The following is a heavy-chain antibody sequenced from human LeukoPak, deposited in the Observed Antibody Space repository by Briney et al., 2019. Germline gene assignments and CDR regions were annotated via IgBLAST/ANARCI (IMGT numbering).Heavy chain of an antibody. Sequence: GASVKVSCKASGYTFTVYYMHWVRQAPGQGLEWMGWINPNSGGTNYAQKFQGRVTMTTDTSTSTAYMELRSLRSDDTAVYYCARESGRDFADWGQGTLVTVSS. CDR2: INPNSGGT. J-gene: IGHJ4*02. CDR1: GYTFTVYY. V-gene: IGHV1-2*02. CDR3: ARESGRDFAD. D-gene: IGHD2-21*01.